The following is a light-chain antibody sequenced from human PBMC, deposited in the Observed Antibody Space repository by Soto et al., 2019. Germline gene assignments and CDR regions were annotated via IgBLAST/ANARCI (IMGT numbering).Light chain of an antibody. CDR1: QSVSSSS. J-gene: IGKJ1*01. V-gene: IGKV3-20*01. CDR3: QQYCSSPRT. Sequence: EILLTQSPGTLSLSPGERATLSCRASQSVSSSSLAWYQQKAGQAPRLLIYAASSRATGIPDRFSGSGSGTDFTLTISRLQPEDFAVYYCQQYCSSPRTFGQGTKVEIK. CDR2: AAS.